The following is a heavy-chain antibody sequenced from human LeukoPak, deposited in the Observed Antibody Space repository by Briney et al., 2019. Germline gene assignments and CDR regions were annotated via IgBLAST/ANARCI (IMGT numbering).Heavy chain of an antibody. CDR1: GGSISGSSHY. V-gene: IGHV4-39*07. CDR2: IFHSGRT. CDR3: ARVVDEPGIQFDY. J-gene: IGHJ4*02. D-gene: IGHD2-15*01. Sequence: SETLSLTCTVSGGSISGSSHYWGWIRQPPGKGLEWIGSIFHSGRTYYDPSLKSRVTISVDTSKNQFSLKLTSVTAADTAVYFCARVVDEPGIQFDYWGQGTLVTVSS.